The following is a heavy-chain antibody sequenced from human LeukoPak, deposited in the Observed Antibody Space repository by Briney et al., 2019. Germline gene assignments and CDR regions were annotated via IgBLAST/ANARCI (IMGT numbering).Heavy chain of an antibody. D-gene: IGHD3-22*01. CDR1: GFTFDDYA. CDR2: ISGDGGST. J-gene: IGHJ4*02. Sequence: GGSLRLSCAASGFTFDDYAMLWVRQAPAKGLEWVSLISGDGGSTYYADSLKGRFTISRDNSKNSLYLQMNSLRTEDTALYYCAKEHYYDSSGSDFDYWGQGTLVTVSS. CDR3: AKEHYYDSSGSDFDY. V-gene: IGHV3-43*02.